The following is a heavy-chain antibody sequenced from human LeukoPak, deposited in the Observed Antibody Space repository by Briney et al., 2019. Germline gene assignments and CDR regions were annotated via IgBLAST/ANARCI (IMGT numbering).Heavy chain of an antibody. CDR1: GFTFSSYS. Sequence: PGGSLRLSCAASGFTFSSYSMNWVRQAPGKGLEWVSYISSSSSTIYYADSVRGRFTISRDNAKNSLYLQMNSLRAEDTAVYYCARDRFPYGSGSLFFDYWGQGTLVTVSS. D-gene: IGHD3-10*01. CDR3: ARDRFPYGSGSLFFDY. CDR2: ISSSSSTI. V-gene: IGHV3-48*04. J-gene: IGHJ4*02.